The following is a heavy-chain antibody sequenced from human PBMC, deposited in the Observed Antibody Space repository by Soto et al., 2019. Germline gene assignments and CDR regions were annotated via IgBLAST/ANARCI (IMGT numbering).Heavy chain of an antibody. CDR3: AKSRPSSIAAPEDY. CDR1: GLSFSSDA. CDR2: ISGSGCSK. J-gene: IGHJ4*02. D-gene: IGHD6-6*01. Sequence: GFLWLAGDPSGLSFSSDAVSWVRPAPGKGLEWVSAISGSGCSKYYADSVQGRFTISRDNSTTTLYLQMNSLRAEDTAVYYCAKSRPSSIAAPEDYWGQGTLVTVSS. V-gene: IGHV3-23*01.